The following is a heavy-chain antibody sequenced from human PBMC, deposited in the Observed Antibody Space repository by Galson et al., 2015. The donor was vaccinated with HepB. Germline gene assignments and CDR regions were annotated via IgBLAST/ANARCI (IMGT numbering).Heavy chain of an antibody. Sequence: QSGAEVKKPGESLKISCEGSGYSFTSYWIGWVRQMPGKSLEWMGIIYPGDSDTRYSPPFQGQVTISADKSISTAYLQWSSLKASDTAMYYCARHRIAAAGLPPYCYYYGMDVWGQGTTVTVSS. V-gene: IGHV5-51*01. CDR1: GYSFTSYW. CDR2: IYPGDSDT. J-gene: IGHJ6*02. CDR3: ARHRIAAAGLPPYCYYYGMDV. D-gene: IGHD6-13*01.